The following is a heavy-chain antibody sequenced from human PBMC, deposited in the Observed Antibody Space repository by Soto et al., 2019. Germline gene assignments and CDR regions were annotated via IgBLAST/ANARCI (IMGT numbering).Heavy chain of an antibody. CDR1: GDSVSSNSAA. J-gene: IGHJ5*02. Sequence: SQTLSLTCDISGDSVSSNSAAWNWIRQSPSRGLEWLGRTYYRSKWYNDYAVSVRGRITINPDTSKNQFSLQLKSVTPDDTAVYYCARGRAAGRGDWFDPCGQGTPVTVSS. V-gene: IGHV6-1*01. CDR3: ARGRAAGRGDWFDP. D-gene: IGHD6-13*01. CDR2: TYYRSKWYN.